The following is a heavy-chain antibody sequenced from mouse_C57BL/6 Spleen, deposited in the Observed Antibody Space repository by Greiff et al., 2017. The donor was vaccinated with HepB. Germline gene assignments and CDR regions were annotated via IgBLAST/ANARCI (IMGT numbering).Heavy chain of an antibody. D-gene: IGHD2-2*01. J-gene: IGHJ3*01. CDR2: INPNYGTT. CDR3: AREGAYGYVRFAY. CDR1: GYSFTDYN. Sequence: VHVKQSGPELVKPGASVKISCKASGYSFTDYNMNWVKQSNGKSLEWIGVINPNYGTTSYNQKFKGKATLTVDQSSSTAYMQLNSRTSEDSAVYYCAREGAYGYVRFAYWGQGTLVTVSA. V-gene: IGHV1-39*01.